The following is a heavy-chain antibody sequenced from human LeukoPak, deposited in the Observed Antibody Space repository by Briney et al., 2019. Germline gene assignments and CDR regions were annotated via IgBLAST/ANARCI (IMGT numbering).Heavy chain of an antibody. D-gene: IGHD6-13*01. V-gene: IGHV1-69*13. CDR2: IIPIFGTA. CDR3: ARDVWAAAGTNF. Sequence: ASVKVSCKASGGTFSSYAIGWVRQAPGQGLEWMGGIIPIFGTANYAQKFQGRVTITADESTSTAYMELSSLRSEDTAVYYCARDVWAAAGTNFWGQGTLVTVSS. CDR1: GGTFSSYA. J-gene: IGHJ4*02.